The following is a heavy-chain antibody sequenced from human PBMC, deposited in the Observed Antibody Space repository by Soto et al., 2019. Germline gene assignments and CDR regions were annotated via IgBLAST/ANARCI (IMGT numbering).Heavy chain of an antibody. CDR1: GGSITSEGYY. D-gene: IGHD1-26*01. Sequence: SETLSLTCTVSGGSITSEGYYWSWTRQLPGKGLEWIGYIYYSGSIFYNPFLKSRASISAHSSKKQFSLKLSSVTAADTAVYYCARSRLWEQHFDSWGQGTLVTVSS. V-gene: IGHV4-31*03. J-gene: IGHJ4*02. CDR2: IYYSGSI. CDR3: ARSRLWEQHFDS.